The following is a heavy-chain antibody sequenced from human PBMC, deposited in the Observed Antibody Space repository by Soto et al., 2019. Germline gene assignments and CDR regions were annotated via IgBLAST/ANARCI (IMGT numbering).Heavy chain of an antibody. V-gene: IGHV2-5*01. J-gene: IGHJ5*02. CDR3: AKSGSSGWYGWFDP. CDR1: GFSLRTSGVG. Sequence: SGPTLVNPTQTLTLTCIISGFSLRTSGVGMGWIRQPPGKALEWLGFIYWNDDKRYSPSLKSRLTITKDTSKNQVVLTMTNMDPVDTATYYCAKSGSSGWYGWFDPWGQGTLVTVSS. D-gene: IGHD6-19*01. CDR2: IYWNDDK.